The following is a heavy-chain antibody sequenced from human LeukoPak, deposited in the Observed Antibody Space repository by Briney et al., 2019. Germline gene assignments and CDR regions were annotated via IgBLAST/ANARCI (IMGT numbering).Heavy chain of an antibody. V-gene: IGHV4-39*07. J-gene: IGHJ4*02. CDR2: IYYSGST. CDR3: ARVQSQQLDGLGDLDY. D-gene: IGHD6-13*01. Sequence: SETLSLTCTVSGGSISSSSYYWGRIRQPPGKGLKWIGSIYYSGSTYYNPSLKSRVTISVDTSKNQFSLKLSSVTAADTAVYYCARVQSQQLDGLGDLDYWGQGTLVTVSS. CDR1: GGSISSSSYY.